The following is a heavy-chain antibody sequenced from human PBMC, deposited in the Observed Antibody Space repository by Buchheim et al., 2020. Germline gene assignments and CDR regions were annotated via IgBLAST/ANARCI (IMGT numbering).Heavy chain of an antibody. CDR3: ASSAIVGWYPHYYFDY. CDR2: IYYSGST. CDR1: GGSISSYY. D-gene: IGHD6-19*01. V-gene: IGHV4-59*08. Sequence: QVQLQESGPGLVKPSETLSLTCTVSGGSISSYYWSWIRQPPGKGLEWIGYIYYSGSTNYNPSLKSRVTISVDTSKNQFSLKLSSVTAADTAVYYCASSAIVGWYPHYYFDYWGQGTL. J-gene: IGHJ4*02.